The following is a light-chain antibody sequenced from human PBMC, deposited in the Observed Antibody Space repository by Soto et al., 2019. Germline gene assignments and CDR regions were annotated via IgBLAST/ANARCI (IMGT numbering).Light chain of an antibody. CDR3: QQLNSYPLT. CDR2: MAS. J-gene: IGKJ4*01. Sequence: DIKMNQSHSTLSAYIGDRVIITCRASQSISNWLAWYRQKPGKAPKVLIYMASSLESGVPSRFSGSGSGTKFTLTISSLQPDDFATYYCQQLNSYPLTFGGGTKVDIK. CDR1: QSISNW. V-gene: IGKV1-5*03.